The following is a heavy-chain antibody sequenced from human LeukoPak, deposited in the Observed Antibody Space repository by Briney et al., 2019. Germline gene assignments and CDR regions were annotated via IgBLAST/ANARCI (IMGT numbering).Heavy chain of an antibody. J-gene: IGHJ4*02. V-gene: IGHV3-21*01. Sequence: GGSLRLSCAASGFTFSAYWMTWVRQAPGKGLEWVSSISSSSSYIYYADSVKGRFTISRDNAKNSLYLQMNSLRAEDTAVYYCARDPGYSGYDFDYWGQGTLVTVSS. CDR3: ARDPGYSGYDFDY. D-gene: IGHD5-12*01. CDR2: ISSSSSYI. CDR1: GFTFSAYW.